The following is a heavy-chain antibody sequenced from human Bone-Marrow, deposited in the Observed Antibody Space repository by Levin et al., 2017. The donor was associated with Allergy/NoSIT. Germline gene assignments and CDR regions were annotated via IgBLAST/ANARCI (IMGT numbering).Heavy chain of an antibody. V-gene: IGHV3-23*01. CDR1: GFSFSTYA. J-gene: IGHJ6*02. CDR2: ISARGGRT. Sequence: GGSLRLSCAASGFSFSTYAMSWVRQAPGKGLEWVSGISARGGRTYYADSVKGRFTVSRDNSKNTLYLQMNSLRVEDTAVYYCAKSELLTTYNHYYYGIDVWGQGTTVTVSS. D-gene: IGHD1-14*01. CDR3: AKSELLTTYNHYYYGIDV.